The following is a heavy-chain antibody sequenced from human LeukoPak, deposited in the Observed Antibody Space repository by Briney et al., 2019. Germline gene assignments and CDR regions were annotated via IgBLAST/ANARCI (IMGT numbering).Heavy chain of an antibody. Sequence: PSETLSLTCTVSGGSVSSGSYYWSWIRQPPGKGLEWIGYIYYSGSTNYNPPLKSRVTISVDTSKNQFSLKLSSVTAADTAVYYCARVGHCGGDCYYFDYWGQGTLVTVSS. J-gene: IGHJ4*02. V-gene: IGHV4-61*01. CDR2: IYYSGST. D-gene: IGHD2-21*02. CDR1: GGSVSSGSYY. CDR3: ARVGHCGGDCYYFDY.